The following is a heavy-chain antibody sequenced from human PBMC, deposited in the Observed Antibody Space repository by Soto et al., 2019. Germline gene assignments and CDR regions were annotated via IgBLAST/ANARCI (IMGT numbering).Heavy chain of an antibody. J-gene: IGHJ4*02. Sequence: ASVKVSXKVSGYTLTELSMHWVRQAPGKGLEWMGGFDPEDGETIYAQKFQGRVTMTEDTSTDTAYMELSSLRSEDTAVYYCATVGYGEYGFVYWGKGTLVTVSS. D-gene: IGHD4-17*01. CDR1: GYTLTELS. V-gene: IGHV1-24*01. CDR3: ATVGYGEYGFVY. CDR2: FDPEDGET.